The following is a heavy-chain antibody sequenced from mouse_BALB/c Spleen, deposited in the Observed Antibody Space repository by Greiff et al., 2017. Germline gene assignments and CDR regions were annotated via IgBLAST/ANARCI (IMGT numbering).Heavy chain of an antibody. V-gene: IGHV1S56*01. D-gene: IGHD2-1*01. CDR1: GYTFTSYY. CDR2: IYPGNVNT. Sequence: QVQLQQSGPELVKPGASVRISCKASGYTFTSYYIHWVKQRPGQGLEWIGWIYPGNVNTKYNEKFKGKATLTADKSSSTAYMQLSSLTSEDSAVYFCARHGNYFDYWGQGTTLTVSS. J-gene: IGHJ2*01. CDR3: ARHGNYFDY.